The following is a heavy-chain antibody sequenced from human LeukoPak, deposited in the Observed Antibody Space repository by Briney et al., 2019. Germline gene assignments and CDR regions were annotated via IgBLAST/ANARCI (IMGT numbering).Heavy chain of an antibody. CDR1: GYTFSSYD. Sequence: ASVKVSCKASGYTFSSYDINWVRQAAGQGLEWMGWMNPNSGNTGYAQKFQGRVTMTRNTSISTAYMELSSLRSEDTAVYYCARVPPRQQLPQTNWFDPWGQGTLVTLSS. D-gene: IGHD6-13*01. CDR2: MNPNSGNT. J-gene: IGHJ5*02. V-gene: IGHV1-8*01. CDR3: ARVPPRQQLPQTNWFDP.